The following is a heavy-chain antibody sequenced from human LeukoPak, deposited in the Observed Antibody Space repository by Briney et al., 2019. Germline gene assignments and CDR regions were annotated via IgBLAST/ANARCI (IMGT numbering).Heavy chain of an antibody. Sequence: PGRSLRLSCAASGFTASSIYTRCVRQARGKGLEWVSVIYSGGSTYYGGAVKGRFTISRDNSKNTLYLQMNSPRAEDTAVYYCASIYLFWGQGTLVTVSS. J-gene: IGHJ4*02. D-gene: IGHD3-9*01. V-gene: IGHV3-66*02. CDR1: GFTASSIY. CDR2: IYSGGST. CDR3: ASIYLF.